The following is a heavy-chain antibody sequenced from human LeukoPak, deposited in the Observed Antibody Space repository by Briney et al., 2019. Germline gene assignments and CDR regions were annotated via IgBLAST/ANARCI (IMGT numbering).Heavy chain of an antibody. D-gene: IGHD1-26*01. CDR2: INPSGGST. J-gene: IGHJ5*02. Sequence: ASVKVSCKASGYTFTSYYMHWVRQAPGQGLEWMGIINPSGGSTSYAQKFQGRVTMTRDTSTSTVYMELSSLRSEDTAVYYCARSAPSGSYFGWFDPWGQGTLVTVSS. CDR3: ARSAPSGSYFGWFDP. V-gene: IGHV1-46*01. CDR1: GYTFTSYY.